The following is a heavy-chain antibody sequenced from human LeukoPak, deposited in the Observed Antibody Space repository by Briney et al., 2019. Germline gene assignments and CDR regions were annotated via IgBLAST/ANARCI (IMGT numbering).Heavy chain of an antibody. D-gene: IGHD6-25*01. J-gene: IGHJ6*02. V-gene: IGHV3-7*01. CDR3: ARHQGGGWDV. Sequence: GGSLRLSCAASGFSISTYWMSWVRQAPGKGLEWVANIKQDGSEKHYVYSVNGRFTISRDNAKNSLYLQMNSLRADDTAVYYCARHQGGGWDVWGQGTTVTVSS. CDR2: IKQDGSEK. CDR1: GFSISTYW.